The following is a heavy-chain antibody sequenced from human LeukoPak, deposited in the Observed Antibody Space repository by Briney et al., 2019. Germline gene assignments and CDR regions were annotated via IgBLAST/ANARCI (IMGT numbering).Heavy chain of an antibody. CDR2: INPSGGST. CDR1: GYSFISHA. D-gene: IGHD6-13*01. J-gene: IGHJ3*02. V-gene: IGHV1-46*01. Sequence: GASVKVSCKAAGYSFISHAFTWLRQAPGQGLEWMGIINPSGGSTSYAQKFQGRVTMTRDTSTSTVYMELSSLRSEDTAVYYCARGSSSWQKLGNDAFDIWGQGTMVTVSS. CDR3: ARGSSSWQKLGNDAFDI.